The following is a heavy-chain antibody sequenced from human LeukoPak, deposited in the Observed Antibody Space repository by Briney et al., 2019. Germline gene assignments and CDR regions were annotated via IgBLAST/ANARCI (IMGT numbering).Heavy chain of an antibody. Sequence: GGSLRLSCADSGFTFADYAMHWVRQASGKGLEWVSLISLDGGSTHYADSVKGRFTISRDNSKNSLYLQMNSLRTEDTALYYCAKAYDILTGYLPIDPWGQGTLVTVSS. CDR2: ISLDGGST. V-gene: IGHV3-43*02. CDR1: GFTFADYA. D-gene: IGHD3-9*01. J-gene: IGHJ5*02. CDR3: AKAYDILTGYLPIDP.